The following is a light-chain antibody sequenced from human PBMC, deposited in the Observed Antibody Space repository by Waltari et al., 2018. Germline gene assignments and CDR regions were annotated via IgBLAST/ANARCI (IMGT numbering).Light chain of an antibody. CDR3: CSYAGSYTLGV. Sequence: QSALTQPRSVSGSPGQSVTISCTGTSSDLGAYNYVPWYQQHPGKAPKLMIYDVAKRPSGVPDRFSGSKSGDTASLTISGLQTEDEADYYCCSYAGSYTLGVFGGGTKLTVL. CDR2: DVA. V-gene: IGLV2-11*01. J-gene: IGLJ3*02. CDR1: SSDLGAYNY.